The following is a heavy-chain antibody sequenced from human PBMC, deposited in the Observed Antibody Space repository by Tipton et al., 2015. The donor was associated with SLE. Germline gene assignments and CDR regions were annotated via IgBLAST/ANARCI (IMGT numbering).Heavy chain of an antibody. Sequence: SLRLSCTASGFTFGGHGMHWVRQAPGKGLEWVAVIWYDGTNKYYAGSVKGRFTISRDNSKSTLYLQMNSLRAEDTAVYYCARWDFDYWGQGTLVTVSS. D-gene: IGHD1-26*01. CDR3: ARWDFDY. CDR1: GFTFGGHG. CDR2: IWYDGTNK. J-gene: IGHJ4*02. V-gene: IGHV3-33*01.